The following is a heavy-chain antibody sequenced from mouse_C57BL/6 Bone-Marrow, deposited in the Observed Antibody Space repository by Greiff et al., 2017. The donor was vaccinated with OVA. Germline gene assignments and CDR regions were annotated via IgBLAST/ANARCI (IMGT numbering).Heavy chain of an antibody. CDR1: GYTFTSYW. CDR3: AREKGDY. J-gene: IGHJ4*01. Sequence: QVQLKQPGAELVMPGASVKLSCKASGYTFTSYWMHWVKQRPGQGLEWIGEIDPSDSYTNYNQKFKGKSTLTVDKSSSTAYMQLSSLTSEDSAVYYCAREKGDYWGQGTSVTVSS. V-gene: IGHV1-69*01. CDR2: IDPSDSYT.